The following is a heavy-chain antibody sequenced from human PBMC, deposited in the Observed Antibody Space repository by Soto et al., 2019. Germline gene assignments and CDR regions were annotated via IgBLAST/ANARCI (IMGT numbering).Heavy chain of an antibody. CDR2: MNPKSGNT. CDR3: ARSEYSSSAYYYYYGMDV. Sequence: QVQLVQSGAEVKKPGASVKVSCKAAGYTFTSYDINWVRQATGQGLEWMGWMNPKSGNTGYAQKFQGRVTMTRNTSISTAYMELSSLRSEDTAVYYCARSEYSSSAYYYYYGMDVWGQGTTVTVSS. V-gene: IGHV1-8*01. CDR1: GYTFTSYD. D-gene: IGHD6-6*01. J-gene: IGHJ6*02.